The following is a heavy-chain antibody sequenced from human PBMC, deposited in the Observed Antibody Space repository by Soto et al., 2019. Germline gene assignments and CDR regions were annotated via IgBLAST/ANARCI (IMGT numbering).Heavy chain of an antibody. CDR3: AIRYYDSPFDY. Sequence: ASVKVSCKASGYAFTSYYMHWVRQAPGQGLEWMGIINPSGGSTSYAQKFQGRVTMTRDTSTSTVYMELSSLRSEDTAVYYCAIRYYDSPFDYWGQGTLVTVSS. J-gene: IGHJ4*02. CDR1: GYAFTSYY. D-gene: IGHD3-3*01. V-gene: IGHV1-46*03. CDR2: INPSGGST.